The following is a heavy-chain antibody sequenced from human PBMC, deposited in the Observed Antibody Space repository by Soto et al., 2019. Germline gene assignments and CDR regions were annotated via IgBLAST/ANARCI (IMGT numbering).Heavy chain of an antibody. CDR1: GYTFTSYT. Sequence: ASVKVSCKASGYTFTSYTLHWVRQAPGQRLEWMGWINTGNGNTKYSQKFQGRVTITRDTSASTAYMELSSLRSEDTAVYYCARGVNTVPRVIIDYFDYWG. CDR2: INTGNGNT. D-gene: IGHD3-10*01. J-gene: IGHJ4*01. V-gene: IGHV1-3*04. CDR3: ARGVNTVPRVIIDYFDY.